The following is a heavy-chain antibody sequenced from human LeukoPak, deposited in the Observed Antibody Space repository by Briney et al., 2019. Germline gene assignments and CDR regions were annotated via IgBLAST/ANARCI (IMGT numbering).Heavy chain of an antibody. Sequence: PSETLSLTCAVSGGSISSVGYSWSWIRQPPGKGLEWIGYIYHSGITYYHPSLKSPVSISVDRSKNQFSLKLSSVTAADTAVYYCARSLTGYSYYFDYWGQGTLVTVSS. CDR3: ARSLTGYSYYFDY. CDR2: IYHSGIT. V-gene: IGHV4-30-2*01. J-gene: IGHJ4*02. CDR1: GGSISSVGYS. D-gene: IGHD3-9*01.